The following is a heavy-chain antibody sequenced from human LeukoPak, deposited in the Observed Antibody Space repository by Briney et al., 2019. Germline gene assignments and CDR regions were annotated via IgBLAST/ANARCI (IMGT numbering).Heavy chain of an antibody. CDR1: RGTFSSYA. D-gene: IGHD3-3*01. V-gene: IGHV1-69*05. CDR2: IIPIFGTA. CDR3: ARVTTNWFDP. Sequence: SVKVSCKASRGTFSSYAISWVRQAPGQGLEWMGGIIPIFGTANYAQKFQGRVTITTDESTSTAYMELSSLRSEDTAVYYCARVTTNWFDPWGQGTLVTVSS. J-gene: IGHJ5*02.